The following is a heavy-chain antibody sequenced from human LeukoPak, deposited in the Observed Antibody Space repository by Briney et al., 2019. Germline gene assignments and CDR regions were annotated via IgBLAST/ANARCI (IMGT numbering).Heavy chain of an antibody. Sequence: SETLSLTCAVYGGSFSGYYWSWIRQPPGKGLEWIGKINHSGSTNDNPSLKSRVSISVDSSKNQFSLKVSSVTAADTAVYYCARGSDTAAGLYWGQGTLVTVSS. CDR2: INHSGST. J-gene: IGHJ4*02. D-gene: IGHD6-13*01. CDR1: GGSFSGYY. V-gene: IGHV4-34*01. CDR3: ARGSDTAAGLY.